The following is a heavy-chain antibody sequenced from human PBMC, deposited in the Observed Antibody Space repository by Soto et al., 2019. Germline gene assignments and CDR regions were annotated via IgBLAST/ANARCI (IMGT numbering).Heavy chain of an antibody. CDR1: GFNFDNYY. J-gene: IGHJ4*02. CDR3: ARDTTGILDY. Sequence: GGSLRLSCAASGFNFDNYYMAWVRQAPGKGLEWVANIKKDGSGSNYVDSLKGRFTISRDDAKNSLYLQMNNLRAEDSGVYFCARDTTGILDYWGQGTLVTVSS. D-gene: IGHD1-1*01. CDR2: IKKDGSGS. V-gene: IGHV3-7*01.